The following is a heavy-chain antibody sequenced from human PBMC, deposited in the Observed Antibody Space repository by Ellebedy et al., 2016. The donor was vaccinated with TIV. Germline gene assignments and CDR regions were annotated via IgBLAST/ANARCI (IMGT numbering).Heavy chain of an antibody. J-gene: IGHJ4*02. CDR2: INPSNGGT. V-gene: IGHV1-46*01. Sequence: ASVKVSXXASGYTFITYYMNWVRQVPGQGLEWMGMINPSNGGTTYAQNFQGRVSMTRDTSTSTLYLELSSLTSEDTAVYYCARLKGRDALWGQGTLVTVSS. CDR1: GYTFITYY. D-gene: IGHD3-10*01. CDR3: ARLKGRDAL.